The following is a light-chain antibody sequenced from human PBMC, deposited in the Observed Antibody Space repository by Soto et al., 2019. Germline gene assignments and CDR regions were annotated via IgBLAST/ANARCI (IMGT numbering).Light chain of an antibody. J-gene: IGLJ1*01. CDR2: DVS. CDR3: CSFAGSYTLYV. V-gene: IGLV2-11*01. CDR1: SSDVGGYRY. Sequence: QSVLTQPRSVSGSPGQSVTISCTGTSSDVGGYRYVSWFQQHPGKAPKLMIYDVSKRPSGVPDRFSGSKSGNTASLTISGLQAEDEADYYCCSFAGSYTLYVFGTGTKLTVL.